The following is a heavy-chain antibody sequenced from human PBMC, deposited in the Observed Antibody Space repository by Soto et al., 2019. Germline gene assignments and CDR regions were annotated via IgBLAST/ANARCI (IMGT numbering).Heavy chain of an antibody. CDR3: AKDLSPQRGKSGPQLAPDY. D-gene: IGHD1-1*01. CDR2: ISGSGGST. J-gene: IGHJ4*02. V-gene: IGHV3-23*01. Sequence: PRGSRLLSCATSVFTFSIYAMSWVRQAPGKGLDWVSAISGSGGSTYYADSVKGRFTISIDNSKNTLYLQMNSLRAEDTAVYYCAKDLSPQRGKSGPQLAPDYWGQGTMVTVSS. CDR1: VFTFSIYA.